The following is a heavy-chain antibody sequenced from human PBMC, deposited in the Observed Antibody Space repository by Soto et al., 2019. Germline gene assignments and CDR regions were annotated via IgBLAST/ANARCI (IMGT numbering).Heavy chain of an antibody. Sequence: GESLKNSCKGSGYSFTSYWNGWVRQMPGKGLEWMGIIYPGDSDTRYSPSFQGQVTISADKSISTAYLQWSSLKASDTAMYYCARLYGDYDSAFDICGQGTMVTVSS. CDR3: ARLYGDYDSAFDI. CDR1: GYSFTSYW. J-gene: IGHJ3*02. V-gene: IGHV5-51*01. CDR2: IYPGDSDT. D-gene: IGHD4-17*01.